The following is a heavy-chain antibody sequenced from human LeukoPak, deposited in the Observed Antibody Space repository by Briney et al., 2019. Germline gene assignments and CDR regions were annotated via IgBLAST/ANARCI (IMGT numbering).Heavy chain of an antibody. CDR2: INPNSGGT. J-gene: IGHJ6*02. Sequence: ASVKVSCKASGYTFTGYYMHWVRQAPGQGLEWMGWINPNSGGTNYAQKFQGRVTMTRDTSISTAYMELSRLRSDDTAVYYCASPAGILYDSSGYYFEHYYYGMDVWGQGTTVTDSS. D-gene: IGHD3-22*01. CDR3: ASPAGILYDSSGYYFEHYYYGMDV. V-gene: IGHV1-2*02. CDR1: GYTFTGYY.